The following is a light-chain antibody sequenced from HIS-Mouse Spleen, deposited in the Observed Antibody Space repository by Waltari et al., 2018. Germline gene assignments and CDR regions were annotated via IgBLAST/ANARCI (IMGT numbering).Light chain of an antibody. CDR1: SLRSYY. CDR3: QAWDSSTYV. Sequence: SSELTQDPAVSVALGQTVRITCQGDSLRSYYASWYQQKPGQAPVLVIYQDSKRPSGIPERFSGSNSGNTATLTISGTQAMDEADYYCQAWDSSTYVFGTGTKVTVL. CDR2: QDS. V-gene: IGLV3-19*01. J-gene: IGLJ1*01.